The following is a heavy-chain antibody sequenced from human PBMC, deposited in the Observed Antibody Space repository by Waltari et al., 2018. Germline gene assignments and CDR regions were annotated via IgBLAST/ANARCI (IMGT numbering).Heavy chain of an antibody. CDR1: GFTVSSNY. Sequence: EVQLVETGGGLIQPGGSLRLSCAASGFTVSSNYMSWVRQAPGKGLEWVSVIYSGCSTYSADSVKVGFTISRDNSKNTLYLQMNGLRAEDTAVYYCARAPIPSPHNKWGQGTLVTVSS. CDR2: IYSGCST. D-gene: IGHD2-2*01. CDR3: ARAPIPSPHNK. J-gene: IGHJ4*02. V-gene: IGHV3-53*02.